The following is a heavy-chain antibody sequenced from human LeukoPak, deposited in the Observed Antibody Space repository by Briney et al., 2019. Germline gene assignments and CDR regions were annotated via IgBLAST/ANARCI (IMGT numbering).Heavy chain of an antibody. CDR1: GFTFSSYS. D-gene: IGHD3-22*01. V-gene: IGHV3-21*01. Sequence: GGSLRLSCAASGFTFSSYSMNWVRQAPGKGLEWVSSISSSSSYIYYADSVKGRFTISRDNAKNSLYLQMNSLRAEDTAVYYCARVSYYYDSSGYYVDAFDIWGQGTMVTVSS. CDR3: ARVSYYYDSSGYYVDAFDI. CDR2: ISSSSSYI. J-gene: IGHJ3*02.